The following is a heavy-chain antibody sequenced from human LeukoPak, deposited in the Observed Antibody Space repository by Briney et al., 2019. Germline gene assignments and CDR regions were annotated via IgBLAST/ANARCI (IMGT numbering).Heavy chain of an antibody. Sequence: PGRSLRLSCAASGFTFSDHYMDWVRQAPGKGLEWVGRTRNKANSYTTEYAASVKGRFTISRDDSKNSLYLQMNSLKTEDTAVYYCAREEDAFDIWGQGTMVTVSS. CDR3: AREEDAFDI. V-gene: IGHV3-72*01. J-gene: IGHJ3*02. CDR2: TRNKANSYTT. CDR1: GFTFSDHY.